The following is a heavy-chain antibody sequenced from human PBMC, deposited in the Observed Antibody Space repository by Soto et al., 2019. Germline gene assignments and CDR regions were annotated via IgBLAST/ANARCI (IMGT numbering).Heavy chain of an antibody. D-gene: IGHD3-22*01. CDR2: INSDGSST. Sequence: GGSLRLSCAASGFTFSSYWMHWVRQAPGKGLVWVSRINSDGSSTSYADSVKGRFTISRDNAKNTLYLQMNSLRAEDTVVYYFARDPQDYYDSSGYYLNYFDYWGQGTLVTV. CDR1: GFTFSSYW. J-gene: IGHJ4*02. V-gene: IGHV3-74*01. CDR3: ARDPQDYYDSSGYYLNYFDY.